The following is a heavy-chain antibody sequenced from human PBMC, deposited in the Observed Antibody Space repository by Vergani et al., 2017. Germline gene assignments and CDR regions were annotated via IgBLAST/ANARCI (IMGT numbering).Heavy chain of an antibody. CDR1: GFTFSSYG. D-gene: IGHD3-9*01. Sequence: QVQLVESGGGVVQPGRSLRLSCAASGFTFSSYGMHWVRQAPGKGLEWVAVIWYDGSNKYSADSVKGRFTISRDNAKNSRYLQMNSLRAEDTAVYYCAREAVHYDILTGYSRYGMDVWGQGTTVTVSS. CDR2: IWYDGSNK. J-gene: IGHJ6*02. CDR3: AREAVHYDILTGYSRYGMDV. V-gene: IGHV3-33*01.